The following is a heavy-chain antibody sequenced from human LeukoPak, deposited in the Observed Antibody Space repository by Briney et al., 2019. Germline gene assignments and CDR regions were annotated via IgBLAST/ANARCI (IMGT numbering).Heavy chain of an antibody. V-gene: IGHV4-39*07. J-gene: IGHJ4*02. CDR1: GGSISSSSYY. Sequence: NTSETLSLTCTVSGGSISSSSYYWGGIRQPPGKRLEWIGSIYYSGSTYYNPSLKSRVTISVDTSKNQFSLKLSSVTSADTAVYYCAREGGDSSGYYPDCWGQGTLVTVSS. D-gene: IGHD3-22*01. CDR3: AREGGDSSGYYPDC. CDR2: IYYSGST.